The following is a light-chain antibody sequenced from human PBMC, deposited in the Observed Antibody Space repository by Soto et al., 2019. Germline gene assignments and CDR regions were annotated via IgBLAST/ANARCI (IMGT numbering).Light chain of an antibody. J-gene: IGKJ3*01. CDR3: QQHSTSPFT. V-gene: IGKV1-9*01. CDR1: QDIGIY. Sequence: IQLTQSPSSLSASVGYRVTITCRASQDIGIYLAWYQQKPGKAPNLLFYAASVLQSGVPSRVSGSGSGTDFTLTIRRLQPEDFATYYCQQHSTSPFTFGPGTKVDI. CDR2: AAS.